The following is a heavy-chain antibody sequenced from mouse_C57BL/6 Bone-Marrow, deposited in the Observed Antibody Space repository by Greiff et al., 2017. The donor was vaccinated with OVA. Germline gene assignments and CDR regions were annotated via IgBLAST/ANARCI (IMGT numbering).Heavy chain of an antibody. CDR3: ALLTGRGYYFDY. D-gene: IGHD4-1*01. J-gene: IGHJ2*01. CDR2: IHPNSGSN. V-gene: IGHV1-64*01. CDR1: GYTFTSYW. Sequence: VQLQQPGAELVKPGASVKLSCKASGYTFTSYWMHWVKQRPGQGLEWIGMIHPNSGSNNYNEKFKSKATLTVDKSSSTAYMQLSSMTSEDSAVYYCALLTGRGYYFDYWGQCTTLTVSS.